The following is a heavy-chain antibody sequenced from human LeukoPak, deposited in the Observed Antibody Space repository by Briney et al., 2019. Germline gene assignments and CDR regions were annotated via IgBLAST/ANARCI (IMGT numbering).Heavy chain of an antibody. Sequence: GGSLRLSCAASGFTFSSYAMSWVRQAPGKGLEWVSAISGSGGSTYYADSVKGRFTISRDNSKNTLYLQMNSLRAEDTAVYYCAKGTMGATTLPPFDYWGQGTLVTVSS. J-gene: IGHJ4*02. CDR2: ISGSGGST. CDR1: GFTFSSYA. CDR3: AKGTMGATTLPPFDY. D-gene: IGHD1-26*01. V-gene: IGHV3-23*01.